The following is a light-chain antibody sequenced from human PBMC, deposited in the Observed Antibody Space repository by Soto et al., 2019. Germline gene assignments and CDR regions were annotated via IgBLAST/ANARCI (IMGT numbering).Light chain of an antibody. CDR1: QGIRND. V-gene: IGKV1-6*01. J-gene: IGKJ1*01. CDR2: AAS. Sequence: AIQMTQSPSSLSASVGDRVSITCRASQGIRNDLGWYQQKPGKAPQLLIYAASSLQSGVPSRFSGSGSGTDFTLTISSLQPEDFATYYCLQDYTYPRTFGQGTKVEIK. CDR3: LQDYTYPRT.